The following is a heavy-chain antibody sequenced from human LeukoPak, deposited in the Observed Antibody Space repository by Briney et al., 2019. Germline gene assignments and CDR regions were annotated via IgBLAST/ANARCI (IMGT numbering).Heavy chain of an antibody. CDR1: GGSISNYY. D-gene: IGHD3-10*01. CDR2: MYSSGS. J-gene: IGHJ5*02. V-gene: IGHV4-4*07. CDR3: ARDSGTTGEVKFDP. Sequence: SETLSLTCTVSGGSISNYYWSWIRQTAGKGLEWIGRMYSSGSNYNPSLKSRVTMSIDTSTNQLSLKLSSVTAADTAVYYCARDSGTTGEVKFDPWGQGTLVTVSS.